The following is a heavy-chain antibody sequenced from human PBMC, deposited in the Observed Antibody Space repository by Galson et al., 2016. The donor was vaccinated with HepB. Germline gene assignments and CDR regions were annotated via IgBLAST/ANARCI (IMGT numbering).Heavy chain of an antibody. D-gene: IGHD3-10*01. CDR1: GYMFTDYG. CDR2: ISAHNGNT. Sequence: SVKVSCKASGYMFTDYGVAWVRQAPGQGLEWIGWISAHNGNTVSAQKFRGRVTMTTDTSTTTAYMSLSSLTSDDTAVYYCARPTYYYGSGSWYFFDYWGQGTLVTVSS. J-gene: IGHJ4*02. CDR3: ARPTYYYGSGSWYFFDY. V-gene: IGHV1-18*01.